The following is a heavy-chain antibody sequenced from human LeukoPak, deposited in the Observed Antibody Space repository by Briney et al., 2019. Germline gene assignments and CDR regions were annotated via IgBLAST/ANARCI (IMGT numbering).Heavy chain of an antibody. CDR1: GFTFSSYA. CDR2: ISYDGSNK. CDR3: ARDYYDRSGYYRFDP. V-gene: IGHV3-30*04. J-gene: IGHJ5*02. Sequence: GGSLRLSCAASGFTFSSYAMHWVRQAPGKGLEWVAFISYDGSNKYYADSVKGRFTISRDNSKNTLYLQMNSLRAEDTAVYYCARDYYDRSGYYRFDPWGQGTQVIVSS. D-gene: IGHD3-22*01.